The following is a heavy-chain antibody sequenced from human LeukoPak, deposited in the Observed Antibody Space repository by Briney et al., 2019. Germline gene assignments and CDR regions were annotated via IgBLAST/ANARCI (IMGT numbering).Heavy chain of an antibody. CDR2: INPNSGGT. J-gene: IGHJ4*02. Sequence: ASVKVSCKASGYTFTGYYMHWVRQAPGQGLEWMGWINPNSGGTNYAQKFQGRVTMTRDTSISTAYMELSRLRSDDTAVYYCARDYTSMAVAGRLDYWGQGTLVTVSS. V-gene: IGHV1-2*02. D-gene: IGHD6-19*01. CDR3: ARDYTSMAVAGRLDY. CDR1: GYTFTGYY.